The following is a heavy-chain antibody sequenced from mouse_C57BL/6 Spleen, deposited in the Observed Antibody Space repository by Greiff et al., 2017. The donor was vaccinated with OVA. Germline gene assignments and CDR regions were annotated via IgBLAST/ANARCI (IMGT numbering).Heavy chain of an antibody. CDR3: ARDTTVVAPGFAY. V-gene: IGHV14-2*01. CDR2: IDPEDGDT. J-gene: IGHJ3*01. D-gene: IGHD1-1*01. Sequence: EVQLQQSGAELVKPGASVKLSCTASGFNINDYYMHWVKERTEQGLEWIVRIDPEDGDTTYAPKFQGQATITADTSSNPAYLQLSSLTSEDTAVYYCARDTTVVAPGFAYWGQGTLVTVSA. CDR1: GFNINDYY.